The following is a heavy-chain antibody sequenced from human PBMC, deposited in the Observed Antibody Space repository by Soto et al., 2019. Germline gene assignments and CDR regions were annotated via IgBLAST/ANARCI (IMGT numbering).Heavy chain of an antibody. D-gene: IGHD3-16*01. Sequence: ASVKVSCKASGYTFTGYYMHWVRQAPGQGLEWMGWINPNSGSTYYADSVKGRFTISRDNSKNTLYLQMNSLRAEDTAVYYCASNTRYDPPDYWGQGTLVTVSS. CDR1: GYTFTGYY. V-gene: IGHV1-2*02. CDR2: INPNSGST. CDR3: ASNTRYDPPDY. J-gene: IGHJ4*02.